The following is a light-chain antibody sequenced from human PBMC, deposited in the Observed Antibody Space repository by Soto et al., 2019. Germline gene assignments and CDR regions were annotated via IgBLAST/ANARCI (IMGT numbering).Light chain of an antibody. CDR2: DIS. CDR3: QQYNSWPLT. CDR1: QSVSSN. Sequence: TQSPATLSVSPGERATLSCRASQSVSSNLAWYQQKPGQPPRLLIYDISTRATGIPTRFSGSGSGTEFTLTISSLQSEDFAVYYCQQYNSWPLTFGGGTKVDI. V-gene: IGKV3D-15*01. J-gene: IGKJ4*01.